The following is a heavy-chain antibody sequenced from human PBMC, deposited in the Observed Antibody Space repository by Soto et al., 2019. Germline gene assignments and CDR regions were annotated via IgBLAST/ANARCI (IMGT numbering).Heavy chain of an antibody. D-gene: IGHD6-6*01. CDR3: ARDAKIAARYYFDY. Sequence: GGSLRLSCAASGFTFSSYWMSWVRQAPGKGLEWVANIKQDGSEKYYVDSVKGRFTISRDNAKNSLYLQMNSLRAEDTAVYYCARDAKIAARYYFDYWGQGTLVTVSS. V-gene: IGHV3-7*01. CDR2: IKQDGSEK. CDR1: GFTFSSYW. J-gene: IGHJ4*02.